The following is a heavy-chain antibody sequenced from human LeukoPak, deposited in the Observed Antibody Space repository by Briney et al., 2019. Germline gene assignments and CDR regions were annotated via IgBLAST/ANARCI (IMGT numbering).Heavy chain of an antibody. D-gene: IGHD3-9*01. CDR2: IWYDGSNK. V-gene: IGHV3-33*08. CDR1: GFTFSSYA. CDR3: ARDLPSHYDILTGYTYYYYGMDV. Sequence: GGSLRLSCAASGFTFSSYAMSWVRQAPGKGLEWVAVIWYDGSNKYYTDSVKGRFTISRDNSKNTLYLQMNSLRAEDTAVYYCARDLPSHYDILTGYTYYYYGMDVWGQGTTVTVSS. J-gene: IGHJ6*02.